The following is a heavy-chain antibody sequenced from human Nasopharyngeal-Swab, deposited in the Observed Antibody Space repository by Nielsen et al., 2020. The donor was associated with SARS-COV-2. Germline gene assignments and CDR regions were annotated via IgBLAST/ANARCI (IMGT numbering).Heavy chain of an antibody. J-gene: IGHJ4*02. D-gene: IGHD6-13*01. CDR1: GYTFTGYY. CDR2: INPNSGGT. CDR3: ARDGRYSSSPLGY. V-gene: IGHV1-2*06. Sequence: ASVKVSCKASGYTFTGYYMHWVRQAPGQGLEWMGRINPNSGGTNYAQKFQGRVTMTRDTSISTAYMELSRLRSDDTAVYYCARDGRYSSSPLGYWGQGTLVTVSS.